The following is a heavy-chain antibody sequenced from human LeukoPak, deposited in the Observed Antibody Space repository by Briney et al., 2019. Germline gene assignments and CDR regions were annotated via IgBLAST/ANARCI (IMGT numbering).Heavy chain of an antibody. CDR2: IYYSGST. D-gene: IGHD2-15*01. Sequence: SGTLSLTCTVSGGSISSSSYYWGWIRQPPGKGLEWIGSIYYSGSTYYNPSLKSRVTISVDTSKNQFSLKLSSVTAADTAVYYCARCSGGSCYNAFDIWGQGTMVTVSS. V-gene: IGHV4-39*01. CDR3: ARCSGGSCYNAFDI. CDR1: GGSISSSSYY. J-gene: IGHJ3*02.